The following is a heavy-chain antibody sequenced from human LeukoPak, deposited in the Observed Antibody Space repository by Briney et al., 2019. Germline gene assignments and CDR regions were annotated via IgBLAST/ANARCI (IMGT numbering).Heavy chain of an antibody. CDR2: ISGSGGTT. CDR3: ARDQGY. V-gene: IGHV3-23*01. J-gene: IGHJ4*02. CDR1: GFTFTTYA. Sequence: QSGASLRLSCVASGFTFTTYAMMWVRQAPGKGPEWVSAISGSGGTTYYADSVKGRFTISRDNSQNTLYLQMNSLRAEDTALFYCARDQGYWGQGTLVTVSS.